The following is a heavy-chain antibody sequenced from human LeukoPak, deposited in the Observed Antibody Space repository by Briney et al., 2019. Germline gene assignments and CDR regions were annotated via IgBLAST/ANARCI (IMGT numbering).Heavy chain of an antibody. Sequence: SETLSLTCAVYGGSFSGYYWGWIRQPPGKGLEWIGSIYNSGSTYYTPSLKSRVTISVDTSKSQFSLKLTSVTAADTAVYYCGSGKIFQYSDWHNNWYDPWGQGTLVTVSS. CDR3: GSGKIFQYSDWHNNWYDP. CDR2: IYNSGST. J-gene: IGHJ5*02. CDR1: GGSFSGYY. V-gene: IGHV4-34*01. D-gene: IGHD3-9*01.